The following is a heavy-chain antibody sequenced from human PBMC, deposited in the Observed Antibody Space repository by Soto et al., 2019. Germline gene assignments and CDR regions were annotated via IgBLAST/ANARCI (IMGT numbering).Heavy chain of an antibody. Sequence: ASVKVSCKASGYTLTGYYMHWVRQAPGQGLEWMGWINPNSGGTNYAQKFQGRVTMTRDTSISTAYMELSRLRSDDTAVYYCARFLTGTSYYFDYWGQGTLVTVSS. V-gene: IGHV1-2*02. CDR3: ARFLTGTSYYFDY. D-gene: IGHD1-20*01. CDR2: INPNSGGT. J-gene: IGHJ4*02. CDR1: GYTLTGYY.